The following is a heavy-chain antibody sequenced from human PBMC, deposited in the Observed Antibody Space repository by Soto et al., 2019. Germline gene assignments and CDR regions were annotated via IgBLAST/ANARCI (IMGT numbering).Heavy chain of an antibody. Sequence: PGGSLRLSCAASGFTFSSYAISWVRQVPGKGLXWVSXXXGXGXXXYXXXXVKGRFTISRDNSKNTLYLQMNSLRADDTAVYYCAKVMVKNWFDPWGQGTPVTVSS. J-gene: IGHJ5*02. D-gene: IGHD5-18*01. CDR3: AKVMVKNWFDP. CDR1: GFTFSSYA. CDR2: XXGXGXXX. V-gene: IGHV3-23*01.